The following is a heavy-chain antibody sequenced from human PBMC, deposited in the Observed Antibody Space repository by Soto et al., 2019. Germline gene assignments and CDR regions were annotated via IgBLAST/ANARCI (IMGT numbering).Heavy chain of an antibody. CDR1: GGSISRGDYY. CDR2: INYSGST. V-gene: IGHV4-30-4*01. J-gene: IGHJ6*02. D-gene: IGHD1-20*01. Sequence: SETLSLTCTVSGGSISRGDYYWSWIRQPPGKGLEWIGYINYSGSTYYNPSLKSRVTISVDTSKNQLSLHLSSVTAADTAVYYCARDDNHGLDVWGQGTTVTVSS. CDR3: ARDDNHGLDV.